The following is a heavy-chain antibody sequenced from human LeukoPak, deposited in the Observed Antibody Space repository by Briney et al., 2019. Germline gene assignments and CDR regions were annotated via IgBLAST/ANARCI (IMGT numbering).Heavy chain of an antibody. V-gene: IGHV3-23*01. Sequence: PGGSLRLSCEGSGFTFDDYTMHWVRQAPGKVLEWVSGISGSGGATYYADSVKGRFTVSRDDPHNTLYLQMNSVRAEDTAVYFCARGGVDHYGSGTYYLMYYFDHWGQGALVTVSS. CDR1: GFTFDDYT. CDR3: ARGGVDHYGSGTYYLMYYFDH. D-gene: IGHD3-10*01. CDR2: ISGSGGAT. J-gene: IGHJ4*02.